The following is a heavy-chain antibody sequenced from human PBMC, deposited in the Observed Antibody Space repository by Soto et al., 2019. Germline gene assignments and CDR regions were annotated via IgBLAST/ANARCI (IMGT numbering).Heavy chain of an antibody. Sequence: GGSLRPSCVGSGFIFSNNVMHLVRQTPGKGLEWVAFMSYDGSDTFYADSVKGRSTISRDNSKNTLFLHMSNLRAEDTAMYYCTIVRVADSALDHWGQGALVTVSS. V-gene: IGHV3-30*02. CDR1: GFIFSNNV. J-gene: IGHJ4*02. D-gene: IGHD3-10*02. CDR2: MSYDGSDT. CDR3: TIVRVADSALDH.